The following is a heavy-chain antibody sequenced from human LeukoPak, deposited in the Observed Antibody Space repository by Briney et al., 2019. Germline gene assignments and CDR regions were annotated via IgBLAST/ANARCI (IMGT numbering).Heavy chain of an antibody. CDR2: IYYRGSP. CDR1: GGSISSSSYY. CDR3: ARDIYCSGGSCYLGVNWFDR. J-gene: IGHJ5*02. D-gene: IGHD2-15*01. V-gene: IGHV4-39*07. Sequence: PSETLSLTCTVFGGSISSSSYYWCWIRQPPGKGLGWIGSIYYRGSPYYNPSLKSRVTISVDTSKNQFSLRLGSVTAADTAVYYCARDIYCSGGSCYLGVNWFDRWGQGTLVTVSS.